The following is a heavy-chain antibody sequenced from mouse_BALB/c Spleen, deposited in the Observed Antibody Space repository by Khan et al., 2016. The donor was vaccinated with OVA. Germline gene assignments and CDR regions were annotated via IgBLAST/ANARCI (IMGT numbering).Heavy chain of an antibody. V-gene: IGHV3-8*02. J-gene: IGHJ3*01. CDR2: MIYSGNT. Sequence: EVQLQESGPSLVKPSQTLSLTCSVTGDSITSGYWSWIRKFPGNKLEYMGYMIYSGNTYYNPSLKSRISITRHTSKNQSYLQLNSVTTEEAATYYCARSTSRYAFAYGGQGTRVTVSA. CDR1: GDSITSGY. D-gene: IGHD2-14*01. CDR3: ARSTSRYAFAY.